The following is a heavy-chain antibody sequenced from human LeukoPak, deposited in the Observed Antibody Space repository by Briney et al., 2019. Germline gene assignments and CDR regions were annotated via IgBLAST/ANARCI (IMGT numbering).Heavy chain of an antibody. D-gene: IGHD2-2*01. CDR1: GYTFTNYA. V-gene: IGHV1-18*01. Sequence: ASVKVSCKASGYTFTNYAISWVRQAPGQGLEWMGWTSAYNGNTKYTQKFQGRVTMTRDTSISTAYMELSRLRSDDTAVYYCARDRGCSSTSCYADYYYYYMDVWGKGTTVTVSS. CDR2: TSAYNGNT. J-gene: IGHJ6*03. CDR3: ARDRGCSSTSCYADYYYYYMDV.